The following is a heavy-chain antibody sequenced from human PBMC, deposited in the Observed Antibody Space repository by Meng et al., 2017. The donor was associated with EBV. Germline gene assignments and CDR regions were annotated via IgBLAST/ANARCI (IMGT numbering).Heavy chain of an antibody. D-gene: IGHD1-7*01. Sequence: VRLWAEGRGLGAYEKVSCKSSGCEFNRYPMAWVRLARRQSLEWMGLFDAGKSTTEYSQQSQGRATITRYTSPSTAYMELTNLISEDTAVYYCAGAGFRENYKSIDYWGQGTLVTVSS. CDR3: AGAGFRENYKSIDY. V-gene: IGHV1-3*01. J-gene: IGHJ4*02. CDR1: GCEFNRYP. CDR2: FDAGKSTT.